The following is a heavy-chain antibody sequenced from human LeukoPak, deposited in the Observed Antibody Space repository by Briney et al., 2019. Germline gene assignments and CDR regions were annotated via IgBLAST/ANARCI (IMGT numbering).Heavy chain of an antibody. J-gene: IGHJ4*02. Sequence: PSETLSLTCAVYGGSFSGYYWSWIRQPPGKGLEWIGEINHSGSTNYNPSLKSRVTISVDTSKNQFSLKLSSVTAADTAVYYCARGPRTYYYGSGSYYICRYFDYWGQGTLVTVSS. V-gene: IGHV4-34*01. CDR1: GGSFSGYY. CDR3: ARGPRTYYYGSGSYYICRYFDY. D-gene: IGHD3-10*01. CDR2: INHSGST.